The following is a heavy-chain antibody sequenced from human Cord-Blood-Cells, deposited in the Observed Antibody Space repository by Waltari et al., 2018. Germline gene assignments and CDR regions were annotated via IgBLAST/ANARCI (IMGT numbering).Heavy chain of an antibody. V-gene: IGHV3-48*03. CDR3: ARDRERRFRELYYFDY. J-gene: IGHJ4*02. Sequence: EVQLVESGGGLVQPGGSLRLSCAASGFTFSSYEMNWVRQAPGKGLEWVSYISSSGSTIYYADAVKGRFTISRDNAKNSPYLQMNSLRAEDTAVYYCARDRERRFRELYYFDYWGQGTLVTVSS. CDR1: GFTFSSYE. CDR2: ISSSGSTI. D-gene: IGHD3-10*01.